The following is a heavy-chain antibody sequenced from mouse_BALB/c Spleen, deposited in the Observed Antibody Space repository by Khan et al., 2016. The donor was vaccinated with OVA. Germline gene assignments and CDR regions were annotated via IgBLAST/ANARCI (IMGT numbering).Heavy chain of an antibody. CDR2: INPSTGYT. D-gene: IGHD1-1*01. Sequence: QVQLKQSGAELAKPGASVKMSCKASGYTFINYWILWIKQGPGQGLEWIGYINPSTGYTEYNQNFKDKATLTADKSSSTAYMQLSSLTSEDSTVYYCARRGLRWDFDYGGQGTTLTVSS. CDR3: ARRGLRWDFDY. J-gene: IGHJ2*01. V-gene: IGHV1-7*01. CDR1: GYTFINYW.